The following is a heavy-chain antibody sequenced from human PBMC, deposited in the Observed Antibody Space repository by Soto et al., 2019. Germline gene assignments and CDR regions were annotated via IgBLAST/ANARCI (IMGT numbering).Heavy chain of an antibody. CDR3: ARVRDDFWSGYSY. D-gene: IGHD3-3*01. CDR2: ISYDGSNK. J-gene: IGHJ4*02. CDR1: GFAFSSYA. V-gene: IGHV3-30-3*01. Sequence: GGSLRLSNTASGFAFSSYAMHWVRQAPGKGLEWVAVISYDGSNKYYADSVKGRFTISRDNSKNTLYLQMNSLRAEDTAVYYCARVRDDFWSGYSYWGQGT.